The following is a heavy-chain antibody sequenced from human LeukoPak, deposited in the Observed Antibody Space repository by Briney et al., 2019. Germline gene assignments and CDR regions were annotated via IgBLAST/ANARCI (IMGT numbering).Heavy chain of an antibody. D-gene: IGHD4-23*01. CDR1: GGSIMVAAYS. CDR3: ARGYGDNSGAFDI. V-gene: IGHV4-30-2*01. J-gene: IGHJ3*02. Sequence: SETVSLTCTVSGGSIMVAAYSWSWIRQPPGKGLEWIGYIYHSGRTYYNPSLKSRVTISLDRSKNQFSLRLSSVTAADTAVYFCARGYGDNSGAFDIWGQGTLVTVSS. CDR2: IYHSGRT.